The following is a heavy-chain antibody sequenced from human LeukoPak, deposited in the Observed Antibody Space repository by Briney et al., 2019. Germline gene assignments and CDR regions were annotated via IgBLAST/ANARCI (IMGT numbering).Heavy chain of an antibody. J-gene: IGHJ4*02. D-gene: IGHD3-10*02. V-gene: IGHV3-30*02. CDR1: GFIFSNYG. Sequence: GGSLRLSCAASGFIFSNYGMHWVRQAPGKGLEWVAFIRYDGENKYYADSVKGRFTISRDNSKNTMDLQMNSRRGEDTAVKYCAKTESGWSGNPDYWGQGTLVTVSS. CDR3: AKTESGWSGNPDY. CDR2: IRYDGENK.